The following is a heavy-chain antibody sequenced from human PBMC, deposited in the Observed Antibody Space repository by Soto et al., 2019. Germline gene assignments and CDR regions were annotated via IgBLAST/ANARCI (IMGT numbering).Heavy chain of an antibody. CDR3: ARFLRAVAGTY. J-gene: IGHJ4*02. D-gene: IGHD6-19*01. CDR1: GFTFSSYA. CDR2: ISYDGSNK. V-gene: IGHV3-30-3*01. Sequence: GGSLRLSCAASGFTFSSYAMSWVRQAPGKGLEWVAVISYDGSNKYYADSVKGRITISRDNSKNTLYLQMNSLRAEDTAVYYYARFLRAVAGTYWGQGTLVTVSS.